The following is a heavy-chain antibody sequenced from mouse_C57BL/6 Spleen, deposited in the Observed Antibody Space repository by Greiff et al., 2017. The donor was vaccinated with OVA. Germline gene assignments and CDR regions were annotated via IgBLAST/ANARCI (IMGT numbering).Heavy chain of an antibody. CDR1: GYTFTSYW. CDR2: IDPNSGGT. Sequence: QVQLKQPGAELVKPGASVKLSCKASGYTFTSYWMHWVKQRPGRGLEWIGRIDPNSGGTKYNEKFKSKATLTVDKPSSTAYMQLSSLTSEDSAVYYCASWGWDWYFDVWGTGTTVTVSS. D-gene: IGHD3-3*01. CDR3: ASWGWDWYFDV. V-gene: IGHV1-72*01. J-gene: IGHJ1*03.